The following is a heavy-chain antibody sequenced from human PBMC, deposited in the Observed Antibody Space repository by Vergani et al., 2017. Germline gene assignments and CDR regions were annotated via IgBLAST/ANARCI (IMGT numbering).Heavy chain of an antibody. Sequence: QVQLVESGGGLVKPGGSLRLSCAASGFIFSSYGIHWVRQAPGKGLEWVAVISYDGSYKYYADSVKGRFTISRDNPKNTLYLQMNSLRAEDTAVYYCAKSASYYDSSGYYYFDYWGQGTLVTVSS. J-gene: IGHJ4*02. CDR3: AKSASYYDSSGYYYFDY. D-gene: IGHD3-22*01. V-gene: IGHV3-30*18. CDR2: ISYDGSYK. CDR1: GFIFSSYG.